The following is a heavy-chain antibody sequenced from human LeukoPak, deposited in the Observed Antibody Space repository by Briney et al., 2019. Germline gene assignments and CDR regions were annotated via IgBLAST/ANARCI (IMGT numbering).Heavy chain of an antibody. V-gene: IGHV3-11*04. D-gene: IGHD2-15*01. CDR3: ARGDCSATSCYYFDN. J-gene: IGHJ4*02. CDR1: GLRFSGHY. CDR2: ISSTITTT. Sequence: GGSLRLSCAASGLRFSGHYMSWIRQAPGKGLEWISYISSTITTTYYADSVKGRFTISRDNAKNSLYLQMSSLRAEDTAVYYCARGDCSATSCYYFDNWGQGTLVTVSS.